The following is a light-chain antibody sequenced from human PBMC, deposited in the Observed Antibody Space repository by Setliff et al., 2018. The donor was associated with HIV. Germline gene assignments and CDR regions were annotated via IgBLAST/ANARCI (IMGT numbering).Light chain of an antibody. CDR2: DVS. CDR1: SSDVGGYNY. CDR3: CSYAGSGTGV. V-gene: IGLV2-23*02. Sequence: QSALAQPASVSGSPGHSITISCTGTSSDVGGYNYVSWYQQHPGKAPKLIIYDVSKRPSGVSNRFSGSKSGNTASLAISGLQAEDEADYYCCSYAGSGTGVFGIGTKVNVL. J-gene: IGLJ1*01.